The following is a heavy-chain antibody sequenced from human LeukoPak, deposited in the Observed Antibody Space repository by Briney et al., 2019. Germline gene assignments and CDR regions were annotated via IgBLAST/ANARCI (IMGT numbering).Heavy chain of an antibody. CDR2: IKTDGSST. Sequence: GGSLRLSCAASGFTFSSYWMDWVRQAPGKRLVWVSRIKTDGSSTSYADSVKGRFTISRDNAKNTLYTQMNSLRAEDTAVYYCARERSSGWSDYWGQGTLVTVSS. CDR1: GFTFSSYW. J-gene: IGHJ4*02. D-gene: IGHD6-19*01. V-gene: IGHV3-74*01. CDR3: ARERSSGWSDY.